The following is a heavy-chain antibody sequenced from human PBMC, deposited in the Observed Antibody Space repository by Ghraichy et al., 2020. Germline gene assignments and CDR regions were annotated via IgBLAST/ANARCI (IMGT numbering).Heavy chain of an antibody. Sequence: GEALNISCAASGFAFSNYWMSWVRQAPGKGLEWVAFIGQVEGAEYYLGSLKGRFTISRDDAKNSLHLQMNSLRADDTAVYYCARARPGNYFDYWGQGTLVTVSS. CDR2: IGQVEGAE. V-gene: IGHV3-7*01. D-gene: IGHD6-13*01. J-gene: IGHJ4*02. CDR1: GFAFSNYW. CDR3: ARARPGNYFDY.